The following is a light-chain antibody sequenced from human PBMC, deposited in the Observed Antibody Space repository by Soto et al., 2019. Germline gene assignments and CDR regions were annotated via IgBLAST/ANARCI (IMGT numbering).Light chain of an antibody. Sequence: EIVLTQSPATLSLSPGERATLSCRASQSVSSYLAWYQQKPGQAPRLLIYDASNRATGIPARFSGSGSGTDFTLTISSLEPDDFAVYYCQQRSNLPPTFGQGTKLEIK. CDR1: QSVSSY. J-gene: IGKJ2*01. V-gene: IGKV3-11*01. CDR2: DAS. CDR3: QQRSNLPPT.